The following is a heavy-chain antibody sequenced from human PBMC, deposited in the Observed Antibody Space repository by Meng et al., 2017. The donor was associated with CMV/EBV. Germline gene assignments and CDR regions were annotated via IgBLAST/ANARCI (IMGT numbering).Heavy chain of an antibody. J-gene: IGHJ6*02. CDR3: ARDVCTNGVCYSYQGMDV. Sequence: ASVKVSCKASGYTFTSYYMHWVRQAPGQGLEWMGWIDPNSGATNYAQKFQGRVTMTRDTSISTSYMELSRLKSDDTAVYYCARDVCTNGVCYSYQGMDVWGQGTTVTVSS. CDR2: IDPNSGAT. D-gene: IGHD2-8*01. CDR1: GYTFTSYY. V-gene: IGHV1-2*02.